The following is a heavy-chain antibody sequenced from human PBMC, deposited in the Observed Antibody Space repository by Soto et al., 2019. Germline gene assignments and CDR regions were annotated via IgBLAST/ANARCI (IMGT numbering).Heavy chain of an antibody. CDR2: ISGSGGST. J-gene: IGHJ4*02. V-gene: IGHV3-23*01. CDR3: AKPLYYYESSGYI. Sequence: EVQLLESGGGLVQPGGSLRLSCAASGFTFSSYAMSWVRQAPGKGLEWVSAISGSGGSTYYADSVKGRFTISRDNSKNKLDLKMNSLRAEDTAVYYCAKPLYYYESSGYIWGQGTLVTVSS. CDR1: GFTFSSYA. D-gene: IGHD3-22*01.